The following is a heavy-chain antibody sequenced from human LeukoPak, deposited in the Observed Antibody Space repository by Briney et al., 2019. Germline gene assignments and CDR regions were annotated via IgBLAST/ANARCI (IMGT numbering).Heavy chain of an antibody. CDR2: IGSSGINI. D-gene: IGHD3-10*01. CDR1: GFTFSTYE. J-gene: IGHJ4*02. V-gene: IGHV3-48*03. CDR3: ARAGSGGHIDY. Sequence: TGGSLRLSCAASGFTFSTYEMNWVRQAPGKGLEWIAYIGSSGINIYYGEYVKGRFTISRDNAKNSLYLQMNSLRSEDTAVYYCARAGSGGHIDYWGQGTLVTVSS.